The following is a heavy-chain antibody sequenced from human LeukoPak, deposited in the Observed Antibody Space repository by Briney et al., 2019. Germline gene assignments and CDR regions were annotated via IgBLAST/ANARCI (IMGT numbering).Heavy chain of an antibody. CDR1: GGSIRSYY. J-gene: IGHJ4*02. CDR2: IYFSGST. CDR3: ARSYDTDFDY. Sequence: SERVSLTCTVSGGSIRSYYWSWIRQPPGKGLEWIGYIYFSGSTSYNPSLKSRVTISVDRSKNQFSLKLSSVAAADTAVYYCARSYDTDFDYWGQGTLVLVTS. D-gene: IGHD3-3*01. V-gene: IGHV4-59*01.